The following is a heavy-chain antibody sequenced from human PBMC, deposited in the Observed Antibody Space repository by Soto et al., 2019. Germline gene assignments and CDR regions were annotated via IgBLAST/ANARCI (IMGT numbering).Heavy chain of an antibody. CDR3: AGGAYCSGGSCYGARFFQH. CDR2: IYYSGST. V-gene: IGHV4-59*01. J-gene: IGHJ1*01. Sequence: PSETLSLTCAVYGGSFSGYYWSWIRQPPGKGLEWIGYIYYSGSTNYNPSLKSRVTISVDTSKNQFSLKLSSVTAADTAVYYCAGGAYCSGGSCYGARFFQHWGQGTLVTVSS. D-gene: IGHD2-15*01. CDR1: GGSFSGYY.